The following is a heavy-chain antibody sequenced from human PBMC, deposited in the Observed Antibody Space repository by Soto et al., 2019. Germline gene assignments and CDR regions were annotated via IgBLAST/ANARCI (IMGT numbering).Heavy chain of an antibody. V-gene: IGHV4-59*01. CDR2: IYYSGST. D-gene: IGHD1-26*01. J-gene: IGHJ4*02. CDR3: ARSLVGATFDY. Sequence: XGTLSLSCTVSGGCISSYYWSWIRQPPGKGLEWIGYIYYSGSTNYNPSLKSRVTISVDTSKNQFSLKLSSVTAADTAVYYCARSLVGATFDYWGQGTLVTVSS. CDR1: GGCISSYY.